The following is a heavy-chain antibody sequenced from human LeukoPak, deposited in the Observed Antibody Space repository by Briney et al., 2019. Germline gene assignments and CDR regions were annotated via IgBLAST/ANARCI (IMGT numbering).Heavy chain of an antibody. D-gene: IGHD3-16*01. CDR3: ARTWAHYYYYGMDV. CDR1: GFTFSSYA. CDR2: ISYDGSNK. J-gene: IGHJ6*02. Sequence: PGRSLRLSCAASGFTFSSYAMHWVRQAPGKGLEWVAVISYDGSNKYYADSVKGRFTISRDNSKNTLYLQMNSLGAEDTAVYYCARTWAHYYYYGMDVWGQGTTVTVSS. V-gene: IGHV3-30*04.